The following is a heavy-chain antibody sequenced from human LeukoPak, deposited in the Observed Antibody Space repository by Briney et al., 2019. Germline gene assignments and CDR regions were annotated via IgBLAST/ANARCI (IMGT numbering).Heavy chain of an antibody. Sequence: ASVKVSCKASGYTFTSYDINWVRQATGQGLEWMGWMNPNSGNTGYAQKFQGRVTITRNTSISTAYMELSSLRSEDTAVYYCARSTHPKDPNPFDYWGQGTLVTVSS. CDR3: ARSTHPKDPNPFDY. CDR2: MNPNSGNT. J-gene: IGHJ4*02. V-gene: IGHV1-8*03. CDR1: GYTFTSYD.